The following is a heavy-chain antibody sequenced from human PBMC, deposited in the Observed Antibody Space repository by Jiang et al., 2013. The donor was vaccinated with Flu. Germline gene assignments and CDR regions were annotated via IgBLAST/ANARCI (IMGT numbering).Heavy chain of an antibody. J-gene: IGHJ6*02. CDR1: GFTSSGYW. CDR2: INSDGTIT. Sequence: VQLVESGGGLVQRGGSLRLSCAASGFTSSGYWMHWVRQAPGKGLVWVSRINSDGTITSYADYVKGRFTISRDNAKNTLYMQMNSLRAEDTAVYYCARDPGMTMGYYYGMDVWGQGTTVTVSS. V-gene: IGHV3-74*01. CDR3: ARDPGMTMGYYYGMDV.